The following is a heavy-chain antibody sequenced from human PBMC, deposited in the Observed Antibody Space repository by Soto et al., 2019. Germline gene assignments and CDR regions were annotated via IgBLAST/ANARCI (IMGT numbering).Heavy chain of an antibody. D-gene: IGHD3-22*01. CDR2: FDPEDGET. V-gene: IGHV1-24*01. CDR3: ATKGSGSGYYSYFGY. CDR1: GYTLTEVS. Sequence: ASVKVSCKGSGYTLTEVSMDWVRQAPGKGLEWMGGFDPEDGETIYAQKFQGRVTMTEDTSTDTAYMELSSLRSEDTAVYYCATKGSGSGYYSYFGYWGQGTLVTVSS. J-gene: IGHJ4*02.